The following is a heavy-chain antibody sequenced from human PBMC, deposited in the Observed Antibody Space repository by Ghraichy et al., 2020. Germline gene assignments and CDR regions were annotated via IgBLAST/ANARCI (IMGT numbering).Heavy chain of an antibody. CDR3: ARGLAAGTSYYFDF. V-gene: IGHV3-53*01. CDR2: LYSGGAA. Sequence: GGSLRLSCSASGFTVSDNYMSWVHQAPGKGLAWVSTLYSGGAAFYADSVRGRFTISRDNSKNTLYLQMNSLRAEDTAVYYCARGLAAGTSYYFDFWGQGTLLTVSS. D-gene: IGHD6-13*01. J-gene: IGHJ4*02. CDR1: GFTVSDNY.